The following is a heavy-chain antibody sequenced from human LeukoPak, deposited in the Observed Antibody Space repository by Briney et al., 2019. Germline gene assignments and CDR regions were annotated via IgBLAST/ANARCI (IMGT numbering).Heavy chain of an antibody. CDR1: GFIFSSYE. V-gene: IGHV3-48*03. Sequence: GGSLRLSCAASGFIFSSYEMNWVRQAPGKGLEWVSYISSSGSTIYYADSVKGRFTISRDNAKNSLYLQMNSLRAEDTAVYYCARGGVEMATIIYYYYYMDVWGKGTTVTTSS. D-gene: IGHD5-24*01. J-gene: IGHJ6*03. CDR2: ISSSGSTI. CDR3: ARGGVEMATIIYYYYYMDV.